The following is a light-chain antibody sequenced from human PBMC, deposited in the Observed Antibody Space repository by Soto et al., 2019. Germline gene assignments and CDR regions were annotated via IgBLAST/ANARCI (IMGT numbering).Light chain of an antibody. Sequence: QSVLTQPASVSGSPGQSITISCTGTSSDVGGYNYVSWYQQHPGKAPIRMIYDVSNRPSGVSNRVSGSKSGNTASLTISGLQAEDEADYYCCSYTSSSTPYVFGTGTKLTVL. V-gene: IGLV2-14*01. CDR3: CSYTSSSTPYV. CDR2: DVS. CDR1: SSDVGGYNY. J-gene: IGLJ1*01.